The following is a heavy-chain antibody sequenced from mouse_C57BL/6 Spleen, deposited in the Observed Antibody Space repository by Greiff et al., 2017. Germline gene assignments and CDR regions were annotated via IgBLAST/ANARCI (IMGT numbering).Heavy chain of an antibody. Sequence: VQLQQSGPELVKPGASVKISCKASGYAFSSSWMHWVKQRPGKGLEWIGRIYPGDGDTNYNGKFTGKATLTADKSSSKAYMQLSSLTSEVSSIYCCASTLAGRYCDYWGQGTTLTVSS. CDR1: GYAFSSSW. J-gene: IGHJ2*01. CDR3: ASTLAGRYCDY. CDR2: IYPGDGDT. D-gene: IGHD5-1*01. V-gene: IGHV1-82*01.